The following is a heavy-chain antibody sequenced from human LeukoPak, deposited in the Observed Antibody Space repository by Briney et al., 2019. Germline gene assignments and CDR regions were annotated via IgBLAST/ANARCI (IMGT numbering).Heavy chain of an antibody. Sequence: SVKVSCKASGGTFSSYAISWVRQAPGQGLEWTGRIIPILGIANYAQKFQGRVTITADKSTSTAYMELSSLRSEDTAVYYCARDNHYGSGSYLGYWGQGTLVTVSS. J-gene: IGHJ4*02. D-gene: IGHD3-10*01. CDR3: ARDNHYGSGSYLGY. V-gene: IGHV1-69*04. CDR1: GGTFSSYA. CDR2: IIPILGIA.